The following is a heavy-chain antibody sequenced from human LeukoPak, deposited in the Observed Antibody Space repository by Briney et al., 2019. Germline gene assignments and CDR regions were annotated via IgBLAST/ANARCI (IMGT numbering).Heavy chain of an antibody. CDR3: ARGMNGDYEGGFYRAWFDP. J-gene: IGHJ5*02. V-gene: IGHV3-13*01. D-gene: IGHD4-17*01. CDR2: IGTAGDT. CDR1: GFTFSSYG. Sequence: GGSLRLSCAASGFTFSSYGMSWVRQAPGKGLEWVSAIGTAGDTYCPGSVKGRFTISRENAKNSLYLQMNSLRAGDTAVYYCARGMNGDYEGGFYRAWFDPWGQGTLVTVSS.